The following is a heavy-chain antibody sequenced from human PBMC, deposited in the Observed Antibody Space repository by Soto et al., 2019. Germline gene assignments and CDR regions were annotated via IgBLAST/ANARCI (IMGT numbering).Heavy chain of an antibody. CDR3: ARQIVVVVAGYNWFDP. V-gene: IGHV4-59*08. CDR2: IYYSGST. J-gene: IGHJ5*02. D-gene: IGHD2-15*01. Sequence: SETLSLTCTVAGGSISSYYWSWIRQPPGKGLEWIGYIYYSGSTYYNPSLKSRVTISVDTSKNQFSLKLSSVTAADTAVYYCARQIVVVVAGYNWFDPWGQGTLVTVSS. CDR1: GGSISSYY.